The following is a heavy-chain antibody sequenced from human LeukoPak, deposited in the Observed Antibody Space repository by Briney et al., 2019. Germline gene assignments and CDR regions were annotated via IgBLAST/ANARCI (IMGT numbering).Heavy chain of an antibody. CDR2: IIPIFGTA. D-gene: IGHD5-24*01. J-gene: IGHJ4*02. CDR3: ARGGGRMATITHFDY. V-gene: IGHV1-69*05. CDR1: GGTFSSYA. Sequence: ASVKVPCKASGGTFSSYAISWVRQAPGQGLEWMGGIIPIFGTANYAQKFQGRVTITTDESTSTAYMELSSLRSEDTAVYYCARGGGRMATITHFDYWGQGTLVTVSS.